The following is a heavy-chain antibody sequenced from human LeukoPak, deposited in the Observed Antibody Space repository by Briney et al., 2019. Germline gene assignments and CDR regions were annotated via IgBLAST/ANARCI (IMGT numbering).Heavy chain of an antibody. CDR3: ARGVTYYDILTGPYYYYMDV. J-gene: IGHJ6*03. D-gene: IGHD3-9*01. V-gene: IGHV1-8*01. CDR1: GYTLTCYD. CDR2: MKPNSGNT. Sequence: GASVTVSFKASGYTLTCYDINWVRQATGQGLEWMGWMKPNSGNTGYAQKFQGRVTMTRNTSISTAYMELSSLRSEDTAVYYCARGVTYYDILTGPYYYYMDVWGKGTTVTVSS.